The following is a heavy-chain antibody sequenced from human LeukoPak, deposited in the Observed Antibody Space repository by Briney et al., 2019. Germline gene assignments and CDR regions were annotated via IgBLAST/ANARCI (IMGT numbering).Heavy chain of an antibody. Sequence: PSETLSLTCAVYGGSFSDYYWSWICQPPGKRLEWIGEINHSGSINYNPSLKSRVTLSVDTSKNQFSLKVTSTTAADTALYYCARGPVVGDYVIDSWGQGTLVTVSS. J-gene: IGHJ4*02. CDR2: INHSGSI. V-gene: IGHV4-34*01. CDR1: GGSFSDYY. D-gene: IGHD3-16*01. CDR3: ARGPVVGDYVIDS.